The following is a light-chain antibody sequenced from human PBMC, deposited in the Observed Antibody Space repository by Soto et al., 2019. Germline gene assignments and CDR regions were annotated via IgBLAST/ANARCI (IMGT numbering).Light chain of an antibody. V-gene: IGKV3-15*01. CDR2: GAS. CDR3: QQYYNWPPFS. CDR1: QSVNNN. J-gene: IGKJ2*01. Sequence: EIVMTQSPATLSVSPGERATLSCRASQSVNNNLAWYQQKPGQAPRLLSYGASTRATGFPARFSGSGSGTDFTLTISSLQSEDFAVYYCQQYYNWPPFSFGQGTKLEIK.